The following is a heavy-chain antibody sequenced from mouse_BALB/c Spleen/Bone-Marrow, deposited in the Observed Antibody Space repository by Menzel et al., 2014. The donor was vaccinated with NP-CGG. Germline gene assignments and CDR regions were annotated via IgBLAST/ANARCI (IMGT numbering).Heavy chain of an antibody. D-gene: IGHD2-1*01. V-gene: IGHV3-6*02. Sequence: EVKLQESGPCLVKPSQSLSLTCSVTGYSITSGYYWNWIRQFPGNKLEWMGYISYDGSNNYNPSLKNRISITRDTSKNQFFLKLNSVTTEDTATYYCASGNYFNFDYWGQGTTLTVSS. J-gene: IGHJ2*01. CDR3: ASGNYFNFDY. CDR1: GYSITSGYY. CDR2: ISYDGSN.